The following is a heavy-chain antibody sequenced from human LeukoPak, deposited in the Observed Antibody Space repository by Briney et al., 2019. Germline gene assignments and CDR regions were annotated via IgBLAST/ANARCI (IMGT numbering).Heavy chain of an antibody. CDR1: GFTFSSYA. CDR3: ARKRGYNYGSPFDY. CDR2: ISGSGGST. Sequence: GGSLRLSCAASGFTFSSYAMSWVRQAPGKGLEWVSAISGSGGSTYYADSVKGRFTISRDNSKNTLCLQMNSLRAEDTAVYYCARKRGYNYGSPFDYWGQGTLVSVSS. J-gene: IGHJ4*02. D-gene: IGHD5-18*01. V-gene: IGHV3-23*01.